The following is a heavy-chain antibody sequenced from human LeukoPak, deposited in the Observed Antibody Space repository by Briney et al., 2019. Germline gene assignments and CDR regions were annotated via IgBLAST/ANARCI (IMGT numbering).Heavy chain of an antibody. CDR3: ARGTYYDYVWGSYRQPPFRAGPIQNDAFDI. V-gene: IGHV1-2*02. CDR2: INPNSGGT. CDR1: GYTFTGYY. J-gene: IGHJ3*02. Sequence: GASVKVSCKASGYTFTGYYMHWVRQAPGQGLEWMGWINPNSGGTNYAQKFQGRVTMTRDTSISTAYMELSRLRSDDTAVYYCARGTYYDYVWGSYRQPPFRAGPIQNDAFDIWGQGTMVTVSS. D-gene: IGHD3-16*02.